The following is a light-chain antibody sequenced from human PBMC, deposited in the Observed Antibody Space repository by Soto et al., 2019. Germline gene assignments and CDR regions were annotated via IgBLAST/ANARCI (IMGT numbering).Light chain of an antibody. CDR2: SNN. Sequence: QSALTQPPSASGTPGQRVTISCSGSSSNIGSNTVNWYQQLPGTAPKLLIYSNNQRPSGVPDRFSGSKSGTSASLAISGPQSEDEADYYCAAWDDSLNGVVFGGGTQLTVL. CDR3: AAWDDSLNGVV. J-gene: IGLJ2*01. V-gene: IGLV1-44*01. CDR1: SSNIGSNT.